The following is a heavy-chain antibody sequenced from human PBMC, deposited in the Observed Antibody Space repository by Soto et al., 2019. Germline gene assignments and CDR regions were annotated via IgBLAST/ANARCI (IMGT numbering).Heavy chain of an antibody. D-gene: IGHD3-9*01. CDR3: TQDGGSRDWLTVN. CDR1: GFTFTSYA. CDR2: ITGGGDNT. J-gene: IGHJ1*01. Sequence: VQLLESGGDLVQPGGSLRLSCAASGFTFTSYAMSWIRQAPGKGLEWVSAITGGGDNTYYADSVKGRFTISRDNSKNTLYLQMNSLRAEDTSFYYCTQDGGSRDWLTVNWVQGTLVTVSS. V-gene: IGHV3-23*01.